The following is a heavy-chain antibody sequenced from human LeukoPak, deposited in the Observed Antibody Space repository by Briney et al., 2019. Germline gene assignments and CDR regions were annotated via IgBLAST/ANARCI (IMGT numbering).Heavy chain of an antibody. J-gene: IGHJ4*02. CDR2: ISGSGGST. V-gene: IGHV3-23*01. D-gene: IGHD3-10*01. CDR1: GFTFSSYA. CDR3: AKDFGRNLGGPGY. Sequence: GGSLRLSCAASGFTFSSYAMSWVRQAPGKGLEWVSAISGSGGSTYYADSVKGRFTISRDNSKNTLYLQMNSLRGEDTAVYYCAKDFGRNLGGPGYWGRGTLVIVSS.